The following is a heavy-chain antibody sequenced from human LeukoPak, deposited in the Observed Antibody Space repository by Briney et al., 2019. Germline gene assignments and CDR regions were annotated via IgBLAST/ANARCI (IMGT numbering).Heavy chain of an antibody. CDR2: IKEDGSEK. Sequence: GGSLRLSCAASGFTFSNYWMTWVRQGPGKGLEWVANIKEDGSEKNYVDSVKGRFTISRDNAKNSVYPQMNSLRADDTAVYYCVTYSGSGRVVWGQGTLVTVSS. CDR1: GFTFSNYW. V-gene: IGHV3-7*02. D-gene: IGHD3-10*01. J-gene: IGHJ4*02. CDR3: VTYSGSGRVV.